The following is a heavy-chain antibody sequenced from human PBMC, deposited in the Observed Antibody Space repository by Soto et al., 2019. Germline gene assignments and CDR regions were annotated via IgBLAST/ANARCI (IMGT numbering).Heavy chain of an antibody. CDR1: GFTFSDYY. V-gene: IGHV3-11*06. J-gene: IGHJ4*02. D-gene: IGHD5-12*01. CDR3: VRDRGYSGFFC. Sequence: PGGSLRLSCAASGFTFSDYYMSWIRQAPGKGLEWVSYITSSSSNFTNYADSVKGRFTISRDNAKNSVYLQMDSLRVEDTAVYYCVRDRGYSGFFCWGQGALVTVSA. CDR2: ITSSSSNFT.